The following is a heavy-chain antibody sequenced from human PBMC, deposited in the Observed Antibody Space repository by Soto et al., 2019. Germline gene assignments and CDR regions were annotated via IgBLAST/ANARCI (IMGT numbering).Heavy chain of an antibody. J-gene: IGHJ4*02. V-gene: IGHV3-74*01. CDR3: ARDSSWTGYSAQFDF. D-gene: IGHD3-9*01. Sequence: EVQLVESGGGLVQPGGSLRLSCAASGFTFSSHWMHWVRHAPGKGLVWVSRINSDGRSTTNADSVKGRFTISRDNARNTLYLQMNSLRAEDTAVYYCARDSSWTGYSAQFDFWGQGTPVTVAS. CDR1: GFTFSSHW. CDR2: INSDGRST.